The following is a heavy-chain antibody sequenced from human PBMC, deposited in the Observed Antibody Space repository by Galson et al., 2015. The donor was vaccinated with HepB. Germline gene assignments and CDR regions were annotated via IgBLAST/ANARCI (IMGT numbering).Heavy chain of an antibody. V-gene: IGHV4-39*07. D-gene: IGHD3-10*01. CDR2: IYYSGST. CDR1: GGSISRSNYY. J-gene: IGHJ4*02. Sequence: QVQLQESGPGLVKPSQTLSLTCTVSGGSISRSNYYWDWIRQPPGKGLEWIGSIYYSGSTHYNPSLKSRVTISVDTSKNQFSLKLSSVTAADTAVYYCARDSGPEGRSGSIWGQGTLVTVSS. CDR3: ARDSGPEGRSGSI.